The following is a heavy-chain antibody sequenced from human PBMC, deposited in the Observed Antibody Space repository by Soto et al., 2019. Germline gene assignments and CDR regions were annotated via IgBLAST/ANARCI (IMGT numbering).Heavy chain of an antibody. CDR2: SNHRGSI. CDR1: GGSFSGYY. Sequence: QVQLQQWGAGLLKPSETLSLNCAVYGGSFSGYYGSWIRQPPGKGLAWLGESNHRGSINYNPSLRSRVNTSVATSKTQFSLKLNSVTAADTAVFYCARGSRMRIPAASGRDYYYHGLDVWGQGTAVTVSS. V-gene: IGHV4-34*01. D-gene: IGHD2-15*01. CDR3: ARGSRMRIPAASGRDYYYHGLDV. J-gene: IGHJ6*02.